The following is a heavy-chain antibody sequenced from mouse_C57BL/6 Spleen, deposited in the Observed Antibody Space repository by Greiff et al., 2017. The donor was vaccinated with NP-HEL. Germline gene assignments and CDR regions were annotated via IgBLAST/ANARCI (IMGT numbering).Heavy chain of an antibody. V-gene: IGHV5-12*01. J-gene: IGHJ3*01. D-gene: IGHD2-5*01. CDR2: ISNGGGST. CDR3: ARAYYSKAWFAY. Sequence: DVKLVESGGGLVQPGGSLKLSCAASGFTFSDYYMYWVRQTPEKRLEWVAYISNGGGSTYYPDTVKGRFTISRDNAKNTLYLQMSRLKSEDTAMYYCARAYYSKAWFAYWGQGTLVTVSA. CDR1: GFTFSDYY.